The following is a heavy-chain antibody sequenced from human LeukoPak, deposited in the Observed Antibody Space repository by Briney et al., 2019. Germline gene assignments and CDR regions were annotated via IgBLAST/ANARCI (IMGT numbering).Heavy chain of an antibody. J-gene: IGHJ4*02. Sequence: GESLKISCKGSGCSFTSYWIGWVRQMPGKGLEWMGIIYPGDSDTRYSPSFQGQVTISADKSISTAYLQWSSLKASDTAMYYCASSYSSGWSYFDYWGQGTLVTVSS. V-gene: IGHV5-51*01. CDR1: GCSFTSYW. CDR2: IYPGDSDT. D-gene: IGHD6-19*01. CDR3: ASSYSSGWSYFDY.